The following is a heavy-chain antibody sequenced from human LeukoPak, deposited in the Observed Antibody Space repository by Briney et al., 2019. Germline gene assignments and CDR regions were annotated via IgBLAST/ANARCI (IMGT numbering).Heavy chain of an antibody. CDR2: ISSNGGST. Sequence: PGGSLRLSCSASGFTFSRYAMHWVRQAPGKGLEYVSAISSNGGSTYYADSVKGRFTISRDNSMNTLYLQMNSLRAEDTAVYYCARTRGYSFDYWGPGTLVTVSS. J-gene: IGHJ4*02. CDR3: ARTRGYSFDY. V-gene: IGHV3-64*04. CDR1: GFTFSRYA. D-gene: IGHD5-18*01.